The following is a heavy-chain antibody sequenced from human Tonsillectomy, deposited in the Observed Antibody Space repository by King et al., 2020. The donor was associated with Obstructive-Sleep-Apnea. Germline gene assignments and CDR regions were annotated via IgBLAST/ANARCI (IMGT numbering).Heavy chain of an antibody. D-gene: IGHD3-10*01. J-gene: IGHJ5*02. V-gene: IGHV3-21*01. Sequence: DVQLVESGGSLVKPGGSLRLSCAASGFIFSDYDMNWFRRAPGKGLEWVSSITTISHYIYYADSVKGRFTISRDNANNLVYLQMSSLRAEDTAMYYCTSALGSRALRDNWFDLWGQGTLVTVSS. CDR1: GFIFSDYD. CDR2: ITTISHYI. CDR3: TSALGSRALRDNWFDL.